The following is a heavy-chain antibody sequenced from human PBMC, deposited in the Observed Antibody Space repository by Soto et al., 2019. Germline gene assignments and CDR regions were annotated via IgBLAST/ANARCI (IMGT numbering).Heavy chain of an antibody. CDR3: ARESRGYCSGGSCHSVDY. D-gene: IGHD2-15*01. CDR2: IYYSGST. V-gene: IGHV4-31*03. Sequence: QVQLQESGPGLVKPSQTLSLTCTVSGGSISSGGYYWSWIRQHPGKGLEWIGYIYYSGSTYYNPSLSSRVTISVDTSKNQFSLKLSSVTAADTAVYYCARESRGYCSGGSCHSVDYWGQGTLVTVSS. J-gene: IGHJ4*02. CDR1: GGSISSGGYY.